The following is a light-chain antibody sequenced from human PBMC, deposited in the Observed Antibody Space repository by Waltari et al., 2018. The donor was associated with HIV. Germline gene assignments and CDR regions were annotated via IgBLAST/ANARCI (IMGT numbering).Light chain of an antibody. V-gene: IGLV2-11*01. J-gene: IGLJ2*01. CDR1: SSDVGRYAY. CDR2: DVT. CDR3: SSYASNNTFVV. Sequence: QSTLTQPRSVSGSPGQSVTISCTGTSSDVGRYAYVSWYQQHPGKAPKLIIYDVTTRPSGVPDRFSGSKSGNTASLTISGLQAGDESDFYCSSYASNNTFVVFGGGTRLTVL.